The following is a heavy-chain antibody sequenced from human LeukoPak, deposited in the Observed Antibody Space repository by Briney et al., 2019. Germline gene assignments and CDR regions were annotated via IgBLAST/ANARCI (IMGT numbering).Heavy chain of an antibody. V-gene: IGHV4-59*08. J-gene: IGHJ4*02. CDR2: IYYSGST. CDR3: ARTTYYDFWSGEPRDY. Sequence: SETLSLTCTVSGGSISSYYWSWIRQPPGKGLEWIGYIYYSGSTNYNPSLKSRVTISVDTSKNQFSLKLSSVTAADTAVYYCARTTYYDFWSGEPRDYWGQGTLVTVSS. D-gene: IGHD3-3*01. CDR1: GGSISSYY.